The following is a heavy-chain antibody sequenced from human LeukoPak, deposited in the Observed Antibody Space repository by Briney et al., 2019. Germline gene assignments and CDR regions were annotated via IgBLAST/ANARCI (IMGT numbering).Heavy chain of an antibody. D-gene: IGHD6-13*01. CDR1: GGSISSYY. Sequence: SETLSLTCTVSGGSISSYYWSWIRQPPGKGLKWIGNIYYSGYTTYSPSLRSRVTISVDTSKNQFSLKLSSVTAADTAVYYCARGYSSSWYFNWFDPWGQGTLVTVSS. CDR2: IYYSGYT. V-gene: IGHV4-59*01. CDR3: ARGYSSSWYFNWFDP. J-gene: IGHJ5*02.